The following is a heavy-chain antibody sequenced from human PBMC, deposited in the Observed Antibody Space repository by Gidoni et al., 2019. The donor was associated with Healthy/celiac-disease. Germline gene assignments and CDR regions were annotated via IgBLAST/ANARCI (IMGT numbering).Heavy chain of an antibody. J-gene: IGHJ6*04. CDR1: GGTFSSYA. CDR2: IIPIFGTA. D-gene: IGHD6-13*01. Sequence: QVQLVQSAAEVTTPGSSVKLSCKASGGTFSSYAISWVRQAPGQGLEWMGGIIPIFGTANYAQKFQGRVTITADESTSTAYMELSSLRSEDTAVYYCARASSSWYFYYGMDVWGKGTTVTVSS. V-gene: IGHV1-69*01. CDR3: ARASSSWYFYYGMDV.